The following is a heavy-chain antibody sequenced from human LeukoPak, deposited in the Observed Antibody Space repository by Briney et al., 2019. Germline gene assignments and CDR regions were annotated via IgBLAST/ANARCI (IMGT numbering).Heavy chain of an antibody. Sequence: PGGSLRLSCAASGCTFSSYSMNWVRQAPGKGLEWVSSIRSSSSYIYYADSVKGRFTISRDNAKNSLYLQMNSLRAEDTAVYYCARDSGVWSTSALGAFDIWGQGTMVTVSS. CDR3: ARDSGVWSTSALGAFDI. V-gene: IGHV3-21*01. D-gene: IGHD2-2*01. J-gene: IGHJ3*02. CDR2: IRSSSSYI. CDR1: GCTFSSYS.